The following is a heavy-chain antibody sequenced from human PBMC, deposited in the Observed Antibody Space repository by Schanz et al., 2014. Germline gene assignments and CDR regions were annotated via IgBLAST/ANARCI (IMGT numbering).Heavy chain of an antibody. CDR3: AREDYLDSSGYSCGY. CDR2: INPTTGNP. CDR1: GYIFSSYA. V-gene: IGHV7-4-1*02. Sequence: QVQLVQSGAEVKEPGASVKVSCKASGYIFSSYAIHWVRQAPGQGLEWMGWINPTTGNPGYAQGFTGRFVFSLDTSVSTAYLQISSLKADDTAVYYCAREDYLDSSGYSCGYWGQGTLVTVSS. J-gene: IGHJ4*02. D-gene: IGHD3-22*01.